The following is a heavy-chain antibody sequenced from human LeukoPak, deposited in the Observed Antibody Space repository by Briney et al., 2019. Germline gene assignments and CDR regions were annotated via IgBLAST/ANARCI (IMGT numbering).Heavy chain of an antibody. V-gene: IGHV4-4*07. J-gene: IGHJ4*02. CDR1: GGCLRSFY. CDR3: ARGLAGWVY. CDR2: LYNNGST. D-gene: IGHD6-19*01. Sequence: SETLSLTCTVSGGCLRSFYWSWVRQPAGKGLEWIGRLYNNGSTNYSPSLKSRVTISVDTSKNQFSLKLSSVTAADTAVYYCARGLAGWVYWGQGTLVTVSS.